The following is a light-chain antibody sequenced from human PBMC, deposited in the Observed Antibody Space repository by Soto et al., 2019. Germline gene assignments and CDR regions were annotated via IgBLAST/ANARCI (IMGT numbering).Light chain of an antibody. CDR2: EVS. V-gene: IGLV2-18*02. Sequence: QSVLTQPPSVSGSPGQSVTISCTGTSSDVGNYNRVSWYQQPPGTAPKVIIYEVSNRPSGVPDRFSGSKSGNTASLTISGLQAEDEADYYCSSYTSSSTYVFGTGTKFTVL. J-gene: IGLJ1*01. CDR3: SSYTSSSTYV. CDR1: SSDVGNYNR.